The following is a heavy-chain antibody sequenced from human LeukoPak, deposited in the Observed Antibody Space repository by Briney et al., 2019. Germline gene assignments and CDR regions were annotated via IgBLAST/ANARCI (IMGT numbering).Heavy chain of an antibody. Sequence: PSETLSLTCAVYGGSFSGYYWSWIRQHPGKGLEWIGYIYYSGSTYYNPSLKSRVTISVDTSKNQFSLKPSSVTAADTAVYYCARDCPAAAGTRWFDPWGQGTLVTVSS. D-gene: IGHD6-13*01. CDR1: GGSFSGYY. J-gene: IGHJ5*02. V-gene: IGHV4-31*11. CDR3: ARDCPAAAGTRWFDP. CDR2: IYYSGST.